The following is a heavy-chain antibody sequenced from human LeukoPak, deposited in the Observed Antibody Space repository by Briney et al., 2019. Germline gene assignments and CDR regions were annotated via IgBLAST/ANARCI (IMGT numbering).Heavy chain of an antibody. CDR3: ARRVAVPGSYYFDY. V-gene: IGHV4-4*08. CDR1: GSSISGYY. CDR2: IYSSGST. D-gene: IGHD2-2*01. Sequence: SETLSLTCTVSGSSISGYYWSWIRQPPGKGLEWIGYIYSSGSTNYNPSLKSRATISIDTSKTQFSLNLTSVTAADTAVYYCARRVAVPGSYYFDYWSQGTLVTVSS. J-gene: IGHJ4*02.